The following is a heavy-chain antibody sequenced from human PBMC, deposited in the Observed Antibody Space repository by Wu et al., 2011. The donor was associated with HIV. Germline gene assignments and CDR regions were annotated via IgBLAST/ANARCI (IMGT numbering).Heavy chain of an antibody. V-gene: IGHV1-18*01. CDR3: ARHILGFSSSLDALYI. Sequence: QVQLVQSGAEVKKPGASVKVSCKASGYTFISYGISWVRQAPGQGLEWMGWISAYNGNTNYAQKLQGRVTMTTDTSTSTAYMELRSLRSDDTAVYYCARHILGFSSSLDALYIWGQRDNGHRLF. D-gene: IGHD6-13*01. CDR1: GYTFISYG. CDR2: ISAYNGNT. J-gene: IGHJ3*02.